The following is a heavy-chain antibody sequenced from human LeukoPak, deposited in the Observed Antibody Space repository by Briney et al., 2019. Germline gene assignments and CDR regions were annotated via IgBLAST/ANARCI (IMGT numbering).Heavy chain of an antibody. J-gene: IGHJ4*02. V-gene: IGHV3-73*01. CDR2: IRSKANSYAT. CDR3: TRHIYYEDGFDY. Sequence: GGSLRLSCAASGFTFSSYWMSWVRQAPGKGLEWVGRIRSKANSYATAYAASVKGRFTISRDDSKNTAYLQMNSLKTEDTAVYYCTRHIYYEDGFDYWGQGTLVTVSS. CDR1: GFTFSSYW. D-gene: IGHD3-22*01.